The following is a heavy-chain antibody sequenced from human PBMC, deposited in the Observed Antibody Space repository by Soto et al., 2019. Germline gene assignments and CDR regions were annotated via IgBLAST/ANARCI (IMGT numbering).Heavy chain of an antibody. CDR2: ISGSGGST. Sequence: GGSLRLSCAASGFTFSTHAMSWIRQAPGKGLEWVSAISGSGGSTYYADSVKGRFTISRDNSKNTLYLQMNSLRAEDTAVYYCAKEGSSSLGIRYYYYGMDVWGQGTTVTVSS. D-gene: IGHD6-6*01. CDR3: AKEGSSSLGIRYYYYGMDV. J-gene: IGHJ6*02. CDR1: GFTFSTHA. V-gene: IGHV3-23*01.